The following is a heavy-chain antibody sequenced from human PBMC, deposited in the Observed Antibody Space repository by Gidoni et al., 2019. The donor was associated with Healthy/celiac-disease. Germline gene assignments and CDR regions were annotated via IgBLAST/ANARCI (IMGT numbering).Heavy chain of an antibody. D-gene: IGHD6-13*01. CDR3: ARQQVGDY. V-gene: IGHV3-7*01. J-gene: IGHJ4*02. Sequence: EVQLVESGGGLVQTGESLRLSCAASGFTFSSYWMSWVRQAPGKGLEWVANIKQDGSEKYYVDSVKGRFTISRDNAKNSLYLQMNSLNYYDSSGYYYARQQVGDYWGQGTLVTVSS. CDR1: GFTFSSYW. CDR2: IKQDGSEK.